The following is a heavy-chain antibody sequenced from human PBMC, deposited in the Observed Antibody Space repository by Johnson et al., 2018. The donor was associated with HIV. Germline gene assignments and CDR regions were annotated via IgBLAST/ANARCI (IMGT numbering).Heavy chain of an antibody. CDR3: ASLGLDLLVKAPLSVVFDAVDI. D-gene: IGHD3-16*01. J-gene: IGHJ3*02. Sequence: HVQLVESGGGVVQPGGSLRLSCAASGFPFSSYGMHWVRQAPGKGLEWVAFIRFDGSNKYYADSVKGRFTISRDNSKNTLYLQMNSLRAEDTAVYYCASLGLDLLVKAPLSVVFDAVDIWSQGTMVTVSS. V-gene: IGHV3-30*02. CDR2: IRFDGSNK. CDR1: GFPFSSYG.